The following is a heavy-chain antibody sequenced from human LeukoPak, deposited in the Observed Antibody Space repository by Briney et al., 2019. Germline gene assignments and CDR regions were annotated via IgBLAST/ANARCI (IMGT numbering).Heavy chain of an antibody. Sequence: ASVKVSCKASGYTFTSYGISWVRQAPGQGLEWMGWISAYNGNTNYAQKLQGRVTMTTDTSTSTAYMELRSLRSDDTAVYYCARYLPGAPIVATITYYMDVWGKGTTVTVSS. CDR1: GYTFTSYG. J-gene: IGHJ6*03. V-gene: IGHV1-18*01. CDR2: ISAYNGNT. CDR3: ARYLPGAPIVATITYYMDV. D-gene: IGHD5-12*01.